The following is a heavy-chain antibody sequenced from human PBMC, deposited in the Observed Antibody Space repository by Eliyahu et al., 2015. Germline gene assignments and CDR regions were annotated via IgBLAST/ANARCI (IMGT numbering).Heavy chain of an antibody. V-gene: IGHV3-48*03. CDR2: INDRGTSV. CDR1: GFXFSNYD. D-gene: IGHD3-9*01. CDR3: VRDPLQYFDRAYFDH. Sequence: VDLSESEGGIVQPGGSLRLSCAASGFXFSNYDMHWVRQAPGKGLEWVSHINDRGTSVYYADSVKGRFTISRDNVKNVVYLQMNSLRAEDTAVYHCVRDPLQYFDRAYFDHWGQGTLVTVSS. J-gene: IGHJ4*02.